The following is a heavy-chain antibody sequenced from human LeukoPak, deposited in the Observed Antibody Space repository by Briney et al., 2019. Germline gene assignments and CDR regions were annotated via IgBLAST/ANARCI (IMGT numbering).Heavy chain of an antibody. CDR3: ARSRPTVEWELLAFDY. J-gene: IGHJ4*02. V-gene: IGHV4-39*07. Sequence: WIRQPPGKGLEWIGSIYYSGSTYYNPSLKSRVTISVDTSKNQFSLKLSSVTAADTAVYYCARSRPTVEWELLAFDYWGQGTLVTVSS. CDR2: IYYSGST. D-gene: IGHD1-26*01.